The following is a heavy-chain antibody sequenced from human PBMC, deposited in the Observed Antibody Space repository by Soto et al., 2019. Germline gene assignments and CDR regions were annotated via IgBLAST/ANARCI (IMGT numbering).Heavy chain of an antibody. J-gene: IGHJ5*02. CDR1: GFTFSSYA. Sequence: GGSLRLSCAASGFTFSSYAMSWVRQAPGKGLEWVSAISGSGGSTYYADSVKGRFTISRDNSKNTLYLQMNSLRAEDTAVYYCARGVDVTYYDIFDWFDPWGQGTLVTVSS. D-gene: IGHD3-9*01. V-gene: IGHV3-23*01. CDR3: ARGVDVTYYDIFDWFDP. CDR2: ISGSGGST.